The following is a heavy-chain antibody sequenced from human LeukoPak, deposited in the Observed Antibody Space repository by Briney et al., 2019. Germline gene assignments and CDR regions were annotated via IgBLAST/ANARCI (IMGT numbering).Heavy chain of an antibody. CDR3: ARVGSYYYDSSGSNNRFDP. V-gene: IGHV1-24*01. Sequence: ASVKVSCKVSGYTLTELSMHWVRQAPGKGLEWMGGFDPEDGETIYAQKFQGRVTMTEDTSTSTAYMELRSLRSDDTAVYYCARVGSYYYDSSGSNNRFDPWGQGTLVTVSS. J-gene: IGHJ5*02. CDR2: FDPEDGET. CDR1: GYTLTELS. D-gene: IGHD3-22*01.